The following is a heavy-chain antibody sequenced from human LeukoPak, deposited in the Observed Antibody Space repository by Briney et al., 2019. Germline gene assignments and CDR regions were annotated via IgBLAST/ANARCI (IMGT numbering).Heavy chain of an antibody. Sequence: GGSLRLSCAASGFTFSSYSMNWVRQAPGKGLEWVSSISSSSYIYYADSVKGRFTISRDNAKNSLYLQMNSLRAEDTAVYYCASVCSSTSCYGDFDYWGRGTLVTVSS. CDR3: ASVCSSTSCYGDFDY. V-gene: IGHV3-21*01. J-gene: IGHJ4*02. CDR1: GFTFSSYS. D-gene: IGHD2-2*01. CDR2: ISSSSYI.